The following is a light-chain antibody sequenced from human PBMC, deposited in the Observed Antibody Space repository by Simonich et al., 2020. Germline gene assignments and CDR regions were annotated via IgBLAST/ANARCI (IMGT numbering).Light chain of an antibody. V-gene: IGKV4-1*01. CDR2: WAP. J-gene: IGKJ2*01. Sequence: DIVMTQSPDSLAVSLGERATINCKSSQSVLYSSNNKNYIAWYQQEPGQPPKLLIYWAPTRESEVPDRFSGSGSGTDFTLTISSLQAEDVAVYYCQQYYSTPYTFGQGTKLEIK. CDR1: QSVLYSSNNKNY. CDR3: QQYYSTPYT.